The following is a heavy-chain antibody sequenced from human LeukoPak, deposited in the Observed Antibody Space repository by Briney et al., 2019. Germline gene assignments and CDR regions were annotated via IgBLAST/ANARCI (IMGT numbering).Heavy chain of an antibody. CDR3: ARSGAKWINYFDY. V-gene: IGHV4-4*02. CDR2: IYHSGSA. J-gene: IGHJ4*02. D-gene: IGHD1-26*01. CDR1: GGSISSSNW. Sequence: SETLSLTCAVSGGSISSSNWWSWVRQPPGKGPEWIGDIYHSGSANYNPSLKSRLTISVDKSQNHFSLKLDSVTAADTAVYYCARSGAKWINYFDYWGQGTLVTVSS.